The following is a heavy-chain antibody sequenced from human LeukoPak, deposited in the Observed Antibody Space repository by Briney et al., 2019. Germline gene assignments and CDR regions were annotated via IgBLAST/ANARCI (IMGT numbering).Heavy chain of an antibody. CDR3: ARRQSGSYYYNWFDP. CDR2: INHSGST. Sequence: PSETLSLTCAVYGGSFSGYYWSWIRQPPGKGLEWIGEINHSGSTNYSPSLKSRVTISVDTSKNQFSLKLSSVAAADTAVYYCARRQSGSYYYNWFDPWGQGTLVTVSS. D-gene: IGHD1-26*01. J-gene: IGHJ5*02. CDR1: GGSFSGYY. V-gene: IGHV4-34*01.